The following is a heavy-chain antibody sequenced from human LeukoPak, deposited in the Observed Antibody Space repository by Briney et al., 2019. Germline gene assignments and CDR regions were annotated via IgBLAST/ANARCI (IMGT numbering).Heavy chain of an antibody. V-gene: IGHV3-30*04. CDR2: ISYDGSNK. CDR1: GFTFSSYA. CDR3: AKEGYSSGWY. D-gene: IGHD6-19*01. J-gene: IGHJ1*01. Sequence: PGRSLRLSCAASGFTFSSYAMHWVRQAPGKGLEWVAVISYDGSNKYYADSVKGRFTISRDNSKNTLYLQMNSLRAEDTAVYYCAKEGYSSGWYWGQGTLVTVSS.